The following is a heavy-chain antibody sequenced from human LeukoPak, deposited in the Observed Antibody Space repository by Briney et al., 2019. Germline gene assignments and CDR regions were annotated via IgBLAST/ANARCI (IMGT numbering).Heavy chain of an antibody. J-gene: IGHJ4*02. CDR3: ARAAWLGELGYFDY. CDR2: ISSSGGTI. Sequence: GGSLRLSCAASGFTFSSYEMNWVRQAPGKGLEWVSSISSSGGTIYYADSVKGRFTISRDNAKNSLYLQMNSLRAEDTAVYYCARAAWLGELGYFDYWGQGTLVTVSS. CDR1: GFTFSSYE. V-gene: IGHV3-48*03. D-gene: IGHD3-10*01.